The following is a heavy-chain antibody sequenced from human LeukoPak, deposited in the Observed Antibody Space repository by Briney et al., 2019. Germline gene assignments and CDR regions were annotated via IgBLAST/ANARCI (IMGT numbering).Heavy chain of an antibody. CDR3: AKLGGATPPFDY. Sequence: LSLTCTVSGYSISSGYYWGWIRQPPGKGLEWVAFIRYDGSNRYYADSVKGRFTISRDNSKNTLYLQMNSLRAEDTAVYYCAKLGGATPPFDYWGQGTLVTVSS. D-gene: IGHD1-26*01. CDR2: IRYDGSNR. V-gene: IGHV3-30*02. J-gene: IGHJ4*02. CDR1: GYSISSGYY.